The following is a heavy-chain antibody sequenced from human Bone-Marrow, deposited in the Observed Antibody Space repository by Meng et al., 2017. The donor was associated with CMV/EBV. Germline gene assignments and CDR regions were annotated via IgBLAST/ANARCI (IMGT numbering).Heavy chain of an antibody. CDR2: IGVNSGNV. D-gene: IGHD4-11*01. V-gene: IGHV3-9*01. J-gene: IGHJ6*02. Sequence: GGSLRLSCAASGFIFDNYAMHWVRQAPGKGLEWISGIGVNSGNVGYADSVRGRFTISRDNAKNSLYLQMNSLRAEDTAVYYCARARTVTKTMDVWGQGTTVTVSS. CDR1: GFIFDNYA. CDR3: ARARTVTKTMDV.